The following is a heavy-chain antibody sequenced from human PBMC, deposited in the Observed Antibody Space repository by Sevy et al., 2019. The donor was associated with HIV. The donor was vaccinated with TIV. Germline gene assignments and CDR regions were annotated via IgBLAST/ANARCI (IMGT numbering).Heavy chain of an antibody. CDR1: GFTVSSSY. CDR3: ARGRGVFGAVAINWFDP. CDR2: IYSGGST. J-gene: IGHJ5*02. Sequence: GGSLRLSCAASGFTVSSSYMTWVRQPPGKGLEWVSVIYSGGSTYYAGSVKGRFTISRDNSKNTLYLQMNNLRADDTAVYYCARGRGVFGAVAINWFDPWGQGALVTVSS. V-gene: IGHV3-53*01. D-gene: IGHD3-3*01.